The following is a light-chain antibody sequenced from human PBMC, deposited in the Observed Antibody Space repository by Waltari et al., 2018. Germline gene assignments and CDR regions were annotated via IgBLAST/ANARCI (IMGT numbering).Light chain of an antibody. Sequence: DIQMTQSPSTLSASVGDRVTITCRASQSISHWLAWYQQKPGKAPRLLISKASSLEKEVPSRVSVSGSGTEFTLTITNLQPDDFATFYCQRYDDYPPTFGGGTKVEIK. CDR3: QRYDDYPPT. CDR2: KAS. V-gene: IGKV1-5*03. J-gene: IGKJ4*01. CDR1: QSISHW.